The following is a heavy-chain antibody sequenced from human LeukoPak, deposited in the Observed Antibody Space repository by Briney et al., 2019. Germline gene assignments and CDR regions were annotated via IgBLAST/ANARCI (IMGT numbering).Heavy chain of an antibody. D-gene: IGHD3-9*01. V-gene: IGHV4-59*01. Sequence: SETLSLTCTVSGGSISSYYWSWIRQPPGKGLEWIGYIYYSGSTNYNPSLKSRVTISVDTSKNQFSLKLSSVTAADTAVYYCARADYDILTGYLYYYGMDVWGQGTTVTVSS. CDR2: IYYSGST. J-gene: IGHJ6*02. CDR3: ARADYDILTGYLYYYGMDV. CDR1: GGSISSYY.